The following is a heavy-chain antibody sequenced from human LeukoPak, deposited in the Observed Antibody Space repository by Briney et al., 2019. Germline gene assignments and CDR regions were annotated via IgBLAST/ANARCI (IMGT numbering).Heavy chain of an antibody. CDR1: GGSFSGYY. CDR2: INHSGST. Sequence: PSETLSLTCAVYGGSFSGYYWSWIRQPPGKGLEWIGEINHSGSTNYNPSLKSRVTISVDTSKNQFSLKLSSVTAADTAVYYCARGSSSPFPYPVDCFDYWGQGTLVTVSS. J-gene: IGHJ4*02. V-gene: IGHV4-34*01. CDR3: ARGSSSPFPYPVDCFDY. D-gene: IGHD2-2*01.